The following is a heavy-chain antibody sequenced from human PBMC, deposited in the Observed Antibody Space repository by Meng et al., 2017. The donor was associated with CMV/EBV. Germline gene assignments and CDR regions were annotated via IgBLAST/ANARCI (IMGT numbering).Heavy chain of an antibody. CDR1: GGSFSGYY. J-gene: IGHJ4*02. CDR3: ARGAYDFWSGKDDY. Sequence: SETLSLTCAVYGGSFSGYYWSWIRQRPGKGLEWIGEINHSGSTNYNPSLKSRVTISVDTSKNQFSLKLSSVTAADTAVYYCARGAYDFWSGKDDYWGQGTLVTVSS. V-gene: IGHV4-34*01. D-gene: IGHD3-3*01. CDR2: INHSGST.